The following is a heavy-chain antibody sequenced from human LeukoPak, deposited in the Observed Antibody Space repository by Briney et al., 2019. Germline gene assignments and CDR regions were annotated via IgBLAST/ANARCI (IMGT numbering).Heavy chain of an antibody. CDR1: GYTLTELS. J-gene: IGHJ4*02. CDR3: ARGHDSSGYYLHY. Sequence: GASVKVSCKVSGYTLTELSMHWVRQAPGKGLEWMGGFDPEDGETIYAQKFQGRVTMTRNTSISTAYMELSSLRSEDTAVYYCARGHDSSGYYLHYWGQGTLVTVSS. V-gene: IGHV1-24*01. D-gene: IGHD3-22*01. CDR2: FDPEDGET.